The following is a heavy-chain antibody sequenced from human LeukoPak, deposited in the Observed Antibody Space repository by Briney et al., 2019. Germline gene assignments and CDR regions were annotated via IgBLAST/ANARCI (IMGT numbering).Heavy chain of an antibody. J-gene: IGHJ2*01. CDR1: RFTFSNYA. Sequence: GGSLRLSCTASRFTFSNYAMTWVRQAPGKGLEWLSTISVSGGSTYYADSVKGRFTISRDDSKSTLYLQVSSLRAEDTAVYYCAKLKDGGNYWYFDFWGRGTLVTVSS. V-gene: IGHV3-23*01. D-gene: IGHD4-23*01. CDR3: AKLKDGGNYWYFDF. CDR2: ISVSGGST.